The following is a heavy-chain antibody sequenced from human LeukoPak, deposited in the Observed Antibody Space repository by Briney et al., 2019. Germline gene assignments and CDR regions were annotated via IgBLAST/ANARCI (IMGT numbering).Heavy chain of an antibody. D-gene: IGHD1-1*01. Sequence: SGTLSLTCEVSGGSISSSSWWTWVRQSPGKGLEWIGYIYYSGSTYYNPSLKSRVTISVDTSKNQFSLKLSSVTAADTAVYYCAREWNGFDYWGQGTLVTVSS. V-gene: IGHV4-4*02. CDR1: GGSISSSSW. CDR2: IYYSGST. J-gene: IGHJ4*02. CDR3: AREWNGFDY.